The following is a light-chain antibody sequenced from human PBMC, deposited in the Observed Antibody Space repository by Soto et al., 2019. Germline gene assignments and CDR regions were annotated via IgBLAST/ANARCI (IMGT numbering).Light chain of an antibody. CDR3: HQYYRIPYT. J-gene: IGKJ2*01. V-gene: IGKV4-1*01. Sequence: DIVMTQSPDSLAVSLGERATINCESSQSVLSSSNNKNFLAWYQQKPGQPPKLLIYCASTRESGVPHRFTRHWSGTPFTLTINSLHADYLALYYFHQYYRIPYTFGHGTKLPI. CDR1: QSVLSSSNNKNF. CDR2: CAS.